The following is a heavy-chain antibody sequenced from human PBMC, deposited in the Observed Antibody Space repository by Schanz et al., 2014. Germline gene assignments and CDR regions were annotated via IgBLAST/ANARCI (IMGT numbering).Heavy chain of an antibody. V-gene: IGHV3-53*01. CDR3: ARDRQQLVGRIGYYYGMDV. J-gene: IGHJ6*02. D-gene: IGHD6-13*01. CDR2: SGNGGST. CDR1: GFTVSSNY. Sequence: EVQLVESGGGLIQPGGSLRLSCAASGFTVSSNYMSWVRQPPGKGLEWVSAISGNGGSTYFADSVKGRFTISRDNSKNTLYLQMNSLRAEDTAVYYCARDRQQLVGRIGYYYGMDVWGQGTTVTVSS.